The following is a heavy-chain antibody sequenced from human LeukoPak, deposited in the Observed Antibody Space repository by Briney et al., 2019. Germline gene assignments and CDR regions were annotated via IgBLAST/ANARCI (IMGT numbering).Heavy chain of an antibody. V-gene: IGHV4-31*03. D-gene: IGHD4-17*01. CDR2: IYHSGST. J-gene: IGHJ4*02. CDR1: GASISSGAYY. Sequence: SQTLSLTCTVSGASISSGAYYWNWIRQHPGKGLEWIAYIYHSGSTYYNPSLKSRVTISVDTSKNQFSLKLSSVTAADTAVYYCAREAVTTRAFDYWGQGTLVTVSS. CDR3: AREAVTTRAFDY.